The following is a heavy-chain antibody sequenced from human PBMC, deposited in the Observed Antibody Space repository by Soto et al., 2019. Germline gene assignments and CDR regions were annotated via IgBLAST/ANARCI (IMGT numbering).Heavy chain of an antibody. CDR3: ASFSGATYGDYGGGINY. V-gene: IGHV4-39*01. J-gene: IGHJ4*02. CDR2: VHYSGST. D-gene: IGHD4-17*01. Sequence: SETLSLTCTVSGGSISGSSYYWGWIRQPPGKGLECIGSVHYSGSTDYNPSLKSRVTISVDTSKNQFSLKLTSVTAADTAVYFCASFSGATYGDYGGGINYWGQGTLVTV. CDR1: GGSISGSSYY.